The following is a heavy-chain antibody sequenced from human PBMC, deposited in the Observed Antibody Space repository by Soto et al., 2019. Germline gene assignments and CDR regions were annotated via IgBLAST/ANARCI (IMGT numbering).Heavy chain of an antibody. Sequence: QVHLVQSGAEVKAPGASVRISCATSGNIFNDYEIHWLRQAPGQRLEGMGWINGGNGNTGSPQRFQRRVTMSRDTSARTSYVELRSLSPEDTAVYYCATAISATTFDHWGQGTLVTVSP. CDR3: ATAISATTFDH. CDR2: INGGNGNT. J-gene: IGHJ4*02. CDR1: GNIFNDYE. V-gene: IGHV1-3*01.